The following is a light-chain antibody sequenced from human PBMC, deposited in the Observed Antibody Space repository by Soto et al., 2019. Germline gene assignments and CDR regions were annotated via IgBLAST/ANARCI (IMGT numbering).Light chain of an antibody. CDR2: GAS. CDR3: QHYNLWPT. CDR1: QSSGTD. V-gene: IGKV3-15*01. J-gene: IGKJ1*01. Sequence: EIVMTQSPATLSVSPGERAHLSCRASQSSGTDLAWYQQKPGRAPILLIHGASTRATGIPARFSGSGCGTQFSLTISSLQSEDFAIYYCQHYNLWPTFGQGTKVEIK.